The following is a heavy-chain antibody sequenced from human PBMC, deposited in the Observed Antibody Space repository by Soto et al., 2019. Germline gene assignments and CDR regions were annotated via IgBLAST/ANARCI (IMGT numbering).Heavy chain of an antibody. J-gene: IGHJ4*02. V-gene: IGHV3-23*01. Sequence: EVQLLESGGGLVQPGGSLRLSCAASGFTFSSYAMSWVRQAPGKGLEWVSAISGSGGSTYYADSVKGRFTISRDNSKNTLYLQMNSLIAEDTAVYYFARLTTVVTITDYWVQVTLVTVSS. CDR2: ISGSGGST. D-gene: IGHD4-17*01. CDR1: GFTFSSYA. CDR3: ARLTTVVTITDY.